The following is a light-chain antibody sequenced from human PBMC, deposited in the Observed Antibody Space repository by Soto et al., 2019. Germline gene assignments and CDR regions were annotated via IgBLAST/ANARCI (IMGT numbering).Light chain of an antibody. V-gene: IGKV3-15*01. CDR3: QQYGSLSWT. CDR1: QNVGTF. Sequence: EIVLTQSPGTLSLSPGERATLSCRASQNVGTFLARYQLKPGQAPRLVIYGASTRATGIPARFGGSGSGTEFSLNISSLQSEDFAVYYCQQYGSLSWTFGQGTKVDIK. J-gene: IGKJ1*01. CDR2: GAS.